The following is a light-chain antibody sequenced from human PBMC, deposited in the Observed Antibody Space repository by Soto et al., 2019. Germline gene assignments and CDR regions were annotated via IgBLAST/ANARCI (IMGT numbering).Light chain of an antibody. CDR1: QSVSSY. V-gene: IGKV3-11*01. Sequence: EIVLTQSPGTLSLSPGERATLSCRASQSVSSYVAWYQQKPGQPPRLLIYGASTRATGIPARFSGSGSGTEFTLTISSLEPEDFAVYYCQQRSNWPPTFGQGTKVDI. CDR3: QQRSNWPPT. J-gene: IGKJ1*01. CDR2: GAS.